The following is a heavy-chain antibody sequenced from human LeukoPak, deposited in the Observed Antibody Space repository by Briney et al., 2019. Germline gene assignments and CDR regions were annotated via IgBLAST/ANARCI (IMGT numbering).Heavy chain of an antibody. D-gene: IGHD3-22*01. V-gene: IGHV3-9*01. Sequence: GGSLRLSCAASGFTFDDYAMHWVRQAPGKGLEWVSGISWNSGSMGYADSVKGRFTISRDNAKNSLYLQMNSLRAEDTALYYCAKDRATSRNYYDSSGPKGLWDAFDIWGQGTMVTVSS. CDR3: AKDRATSRNYYDSSGPKGLWDAFDI. J-gene: IGHJ3*02. CDR1: GFTFDDYA. CDR2: ISWNSGSM.